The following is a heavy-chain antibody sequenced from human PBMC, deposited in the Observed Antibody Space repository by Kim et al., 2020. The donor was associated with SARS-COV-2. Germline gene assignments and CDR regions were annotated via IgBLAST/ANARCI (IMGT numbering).Heavy chain of an antibody. CDR3: ARVDYYGSGLYY. V-gene: IGHV4-31*03. CDR1: GGSISSGGYY. Sequence: SETLSLTCTVSGGSISSGGYYWSWLRQHPGKGLEWIGYIYYSGSTYYNPSLKSRVTISVDTSKNQFSLKLSSVTAAATAVYYCARVDYYGSGLYYWGQGTLVTVSS. CDR2: IYYSGST. D-gene: IGHD3-10*01. J-gene: IGHJ4*02.